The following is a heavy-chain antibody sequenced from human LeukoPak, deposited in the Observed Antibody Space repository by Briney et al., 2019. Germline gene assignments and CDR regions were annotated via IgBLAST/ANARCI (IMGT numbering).Heavy chain of an antibody. CDR2: ISHDGSNK. J-gene: IGHJ4*02. CDR3: AKDRSGSSPSDY. D-gene: IGHD3-16*02. CDR1: GFTFSNYG. V-gene: IGHV3-30*18. Sequence: GGSLRLSCAASGFTFSNYGMHWVRQAPGRGLEWVAIISHDGSNKYYADSVKGRFTISRDNSKNTLSLQMNSLRAEDTAVYYCAKDRSGSSPSDYWGQGTLVTVSS.